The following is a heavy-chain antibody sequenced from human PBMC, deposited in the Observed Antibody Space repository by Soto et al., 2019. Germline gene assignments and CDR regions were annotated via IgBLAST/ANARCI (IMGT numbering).Heavy chain of an antibody. J-gene: IGHJ5*02. CDR2: FYWDDDK. Sequence: SGPTLVNPTETLTLTCTFSGFSLTTNGVGVGWIRQPPGKPLEWLGFFYWDDDKRYSPSLQNRLTISKDTSKNQVVLTLANMAPEDTGTYYCAYREVRGTTSHDIHWFDPWGQGTPVTVSS. CDR3: AYREVRGTTSHDIHWFDP. D-gene: IGHD1-1*01. V-gene: IGHV2-5*02. CDR1: GFSLTTNGVG.